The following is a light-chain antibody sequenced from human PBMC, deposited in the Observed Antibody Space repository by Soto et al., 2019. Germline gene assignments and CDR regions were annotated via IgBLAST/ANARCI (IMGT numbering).Light chain of an antibody. Sequence: DIPMTQSPSSLSASVGDRVTITCRASQENSNHLAWFQQKPGKPPKSLIYDASSLQSGVPSKFSGSGSGTDFTLTISSLQPEDFATYYCQQYHNYPVTFGGGTKVEIK. CDR3: QQYHNYPVT. J-gene: IGKJ4*01. CDR2: DAS. V-gene: IGKV1-16*02. CDR1: QENSNH.